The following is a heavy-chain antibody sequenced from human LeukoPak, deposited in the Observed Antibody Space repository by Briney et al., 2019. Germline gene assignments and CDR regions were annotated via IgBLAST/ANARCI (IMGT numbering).Heavy chain of an antibody. V-gene: IGHV3-43*02. CDR3: AKDYIVVVPAAMPTH. CDR1: GLTFDDYA. J-gene: IGHJ4*02. Sequence: GGSLRLSCAASGLTFDDYAMPWVRQAPGKGLEWVSLISGDGGSTYYADSVKGRFTISRDNSKNSLYLQMNSLRTEDTALYYCAKDYIVVVPAAMPTHWGQGTLVTVSS. CDR2: ISGDGGST. D-gene: IGHD2-2*01.